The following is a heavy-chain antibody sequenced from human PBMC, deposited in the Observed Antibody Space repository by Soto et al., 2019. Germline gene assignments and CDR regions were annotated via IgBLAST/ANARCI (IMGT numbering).Heavy chain of an antibody. CDR2: IGTAGDT. Sequence: GGSLRLSCSASGFTFSSFDMHWVRQPTGKGLEWVSAIGTAGDTYYPGSVKGRFTISRDNAKNSLHLQMNSLRAGDTAVYYCAREARVFGKAFDVWGQGTMVTVSS. V-gene: IGHV3-13*01. CDR3: AREARVFGKAFDV. J-gene: IGHJ3*01. CDR1: GFTFSSFD. D-gene: IGHD3-3*01.